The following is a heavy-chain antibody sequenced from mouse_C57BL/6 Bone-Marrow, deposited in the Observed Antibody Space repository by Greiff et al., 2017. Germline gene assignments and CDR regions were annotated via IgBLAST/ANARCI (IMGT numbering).Heavy chain of an antibody. CDR3: TVTTVVATNFDY. CDR1: GYTFTDYE. Sequence: QVQLTASGAELVRPGASVTLSCKASGYTFTDYEMHWVKQTPVHGLEWIGAIDPETGGTAYNQKFKGKAILTADKSSSTAYMELRSLTSEDSAVYYCTVTTVVATNFDYWGQGTTLTVSS. CDR2: IDPETGGT. D-gene: IGHD1-1*01. V-gene: IGHV1-15*01. J-gene: IGHJ2*01.